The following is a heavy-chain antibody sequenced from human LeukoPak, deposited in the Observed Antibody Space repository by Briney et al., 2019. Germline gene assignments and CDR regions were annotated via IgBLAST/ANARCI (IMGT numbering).Heavy chain of an antibody. J-gene: IGHJ4*02. D-gene: IGHD6-19*01. Sequence: GSLSLTCSVSGASISSGSNYWGWIRQPPGKTLEWIGSIYSSGSTYYNSSLQSRVIIIIDTPKNHFSLTLSSVTAADTAVYYCARESSAWLFDYWGQGTLVTVSS. CDR1: GASISSGSNY. V-gene: IGHV4-39*07. CDR2: IYSSGST. CDR3: ARESSAWLFDY.